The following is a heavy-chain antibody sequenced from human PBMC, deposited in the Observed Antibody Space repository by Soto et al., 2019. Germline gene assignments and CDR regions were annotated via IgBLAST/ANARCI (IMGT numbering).Heavy chain of an antibody. D-gene: IGHD4-4*01. CDR1: GYTFSNYY. CDR3: ARHDYNGYYFDY. V-gene: IGHV1-46*01. Sequence: QVQLVQSGAEVKKPGASVRVSCKASGYTFSNYYMHWVRQAPGQGHEWTGIINPSGGSTTYAQKFQAGVTVTSSTCTSTVYIELSSLSSEAEAVYYCARHDYNGYYFDYCGQGTMVTDSS. CDR2: INPSGGST. J-gene: IGHJ4*02.